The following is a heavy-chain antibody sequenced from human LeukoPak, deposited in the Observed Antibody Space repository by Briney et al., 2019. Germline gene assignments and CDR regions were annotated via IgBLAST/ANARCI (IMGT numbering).Heavy chain of an antibody. CDR3: ARDNGDYNSDY. CDR1: SHTFTSYG. CDR2: ISVYRSKT. D-gene: IGHD4-17*01. V-gene: IGHV1-18*01. J-gene: IGHJ4*02. Sequence: ASVNVSCKASSHTFTSYGLSWVRQAPGQGLEWMGWISVYRSKTNYAQKFQGRITLTTDASTRTTFMELRSLRSDDTAVYYCARDNGDYNSDYWGQGTLVTVSS.